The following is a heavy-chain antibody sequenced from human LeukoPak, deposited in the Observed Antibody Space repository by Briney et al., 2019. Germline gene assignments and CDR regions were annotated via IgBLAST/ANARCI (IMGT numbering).Heavy chain of an antibody. CDR2: IYHSGST. J-gene: IGHJ4*02. D-gene: IGHD5-24*01. Sequence: SETLSLTCTVSGYSISSGYYWGWIRQPPGKGLEWIGSIYHSGSTYYNPSLKSRVTISVDTSKNQFSLKLSSVTAADTAVYYCARQFRGWLPDPGYYFDYWGQGTLVTVSS. CDR3: ARQFRGWLPDPGYYFDY. V-gene: IGHV4-38-2*02. CDR1: GYSISSGYY.